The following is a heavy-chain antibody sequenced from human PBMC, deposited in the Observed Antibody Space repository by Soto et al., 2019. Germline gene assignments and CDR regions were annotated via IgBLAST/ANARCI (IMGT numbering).Heavy chain of an antibody. Sequence: EVQLVESGGGLVKPGGSLRLSCAASGFTFSSYSMNWVRQAPGKGLEWVSSISSSSSTIYYADSVKGRFTISRDNAKNSLYLQMNSLRDEDTAVYYCARDGPYSNYYYYYGMDVWGQGTTVTVSS. CDR1: GFTFSSYS. V-gene: IGHV3-21*01. J-gene: IGHJ6*02. CDR3: ARDGPYSNYYYYYGMDV. D-gene: IGHD4-4*01. CDR2: ISSSSSTI.